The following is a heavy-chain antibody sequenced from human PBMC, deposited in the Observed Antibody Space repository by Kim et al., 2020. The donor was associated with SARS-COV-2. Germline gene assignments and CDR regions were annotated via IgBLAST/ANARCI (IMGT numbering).Heavy chain of an antibody. CDR3: ARGLGYYGSGSYARRNYY. J-gene: IGHJ6*01. D-gene: IGHD3-10*01. Sequence: SETLSLTCAVYGGSFSGYYWSWIRQPPGKGLEWIGEINHSGSTNYNPSLKSRVTISVDTSKNQFSLKLSSVTAADTAVYYCARGLGYYGSGSYARRNYY. CDR2: INHSGST. CDR1: GGSFSGYY. V-gene: IGHV4-34*01.